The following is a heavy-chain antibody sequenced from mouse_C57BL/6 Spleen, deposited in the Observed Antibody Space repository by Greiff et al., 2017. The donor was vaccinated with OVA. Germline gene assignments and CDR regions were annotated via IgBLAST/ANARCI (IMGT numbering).Heavy chain of an antibody. Sequence: SGPVLVKPGASVKMSCKASGYTFTDYYMNWVKQSHGKSLEWIGVINPYNGGTSYNQKFKGKATLTVDKSSSTAYMELNSLTSEDSAVYYCARYLLLRSYWYFDVWGTGTTVTVSS. CDR1: GYTFTDYY. CDR3: ARYLLLRSYWYFDV. D-gene: IGHD1-1*01. CDR2: INPYNGGT. V-gene: IGHV1-19*01. J-gene: IGHJ1*03.